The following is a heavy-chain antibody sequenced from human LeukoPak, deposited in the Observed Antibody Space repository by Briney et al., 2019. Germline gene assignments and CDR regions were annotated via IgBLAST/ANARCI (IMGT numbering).Heavy chain of an antibody. CDR2: IYYSGST. CDR3: ARTRHQRYYFDY. CDR1: GGSISSYY. J-gene: IGHJ4*02. V-gene: IGHV4-59*01. Sequence: PSETLSLTCTVSGGSISSYYWSWIRQPPGNGLEWIGYIYYSGSTNYNPSLKSRVTISVDTSKNQFSLKLSSVTAADTAVYYCARTRHQRYYFDYWGQGTLVTVSS.